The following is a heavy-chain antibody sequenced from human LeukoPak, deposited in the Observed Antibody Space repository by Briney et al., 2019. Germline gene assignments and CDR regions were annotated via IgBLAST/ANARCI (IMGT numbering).Heavy chain of an antibody. CDR3: AKAKKAFGGVIVNGYGMDV. V-gene: IGHV3-30*18. CDR2: ISYDGSNK. D-gene: IGHD3-16*02. Sequence: PGGSLRLSCAASGFTFSNYGMHWVRQAPGKGLEWVAVISYDGSNKYYADSVKGRFTISRDNSKNTLYLQMNSLRAEDTAVYYCAKAKKAFGGVIVNGYGMDVWGQGTTVTVSS. CDR1: GFTFSNYG. J-gene: IGHJ6*02.